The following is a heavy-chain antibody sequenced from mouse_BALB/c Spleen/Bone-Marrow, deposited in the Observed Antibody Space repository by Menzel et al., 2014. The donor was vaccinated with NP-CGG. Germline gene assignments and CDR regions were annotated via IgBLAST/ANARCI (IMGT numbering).Heavy chain of an antibody. CDR1: GFNIKDTY. CDR2: IDPAIFT. J-gene: IGHJ1*01. V-gene: IGHV14-3*02. CDR3: AIYRYGWYFDV. D-gene: IGHD2-14*01. Sequence: VQLKESGAELVKPGASVKLSCTASGFNIKDTYLHWVKQRPEQGLDWIGRIDPAIFTKYDPKFQGKATITADTSSNTAYLHLSSLTSEDTAVYYCAIYRYGWYFDVWGAGTTVTVSS.